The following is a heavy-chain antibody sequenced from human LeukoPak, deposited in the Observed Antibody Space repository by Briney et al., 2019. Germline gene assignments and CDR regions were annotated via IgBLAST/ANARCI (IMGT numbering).Heavy chain of an antibody. Sequence: GGSLRLSCAASGFTVSSNYMSWVRPAPGKGLEWVSVIYSGGSTYYADSVKGRFTISRDNSKNTLYLQMNSLRAEDTAVYYCAKDDSSSWSTWDYWVQGTLVTVPS. D-gene: IGHD6-13*01. CDR1: GFTVSSNY. V-gene: IGHV3-66*01. J-gene: IGHJ4*02. CDR3: AKDDSSSWSTWDY. CDR2: IYSGGST.